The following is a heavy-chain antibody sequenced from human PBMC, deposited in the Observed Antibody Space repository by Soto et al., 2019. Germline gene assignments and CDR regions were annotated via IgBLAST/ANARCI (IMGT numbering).Heavy chain of an antibody. D-gene: IGHD3-10*01. J-gene: IGHJ4*02. CDR1: GFTFLSYG. CDR3: AMTAGRYGSGSYYNGPPVYFDY. V-gene: IGHV3-30*03. CDR2: ISYDGSNK. Sequence: GGALTLSCAASGFTFLSYGMHWVRQAPGKGREGVAVISYDGSNKYYADSVKGRFTISRDNSKNTLYLQMNSLRAEDTAVYYCAMTAGRYGSGSYYNGPPVYFDYWGQGTLVTVSS.